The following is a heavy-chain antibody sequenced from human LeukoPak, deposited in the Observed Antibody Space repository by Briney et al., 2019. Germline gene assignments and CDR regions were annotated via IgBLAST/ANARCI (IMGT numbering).Heavy chain of an antibody. CDR3: ARVNINNWHSCDY. V-gene: IGHV4-4*02. CDR2: IYHSGSP. CDR1: GGSISSSNW. D-gene: IGHD1-1*01. Sequence: SGTLSLTCAVSGGSISSSNWWGWVRQPPGKGLEWIGEIYHSGSPNYNPSLKSRVTISVDKSRNHFSLNLSSVTAAVTAVYYCARVNINNWHSCDYWGQGTLVTVSS. J-gene: IGHJ4*02.